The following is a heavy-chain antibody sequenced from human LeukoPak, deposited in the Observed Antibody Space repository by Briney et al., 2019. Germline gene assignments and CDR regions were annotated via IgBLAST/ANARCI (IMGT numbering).Heavy chain of an antibody. D-gene: IGHD6-13*01. J-gene: IGHJ4*02. V-gene: IGHV1-18*01. CDR2: ISTYSGNT. Sequence: ASVKVSCKAPGYTFTSYGISWVRQAPGQGLEWMGWISTYSGNTNYAQKLQDRVTMTTDTSTSTAYMELGSLRSDDTAVYYCATDVNNSWDDWGQGTLVTVSS. CDR3: ATDVNNSWDD. CDR1: GYTFTSYG.